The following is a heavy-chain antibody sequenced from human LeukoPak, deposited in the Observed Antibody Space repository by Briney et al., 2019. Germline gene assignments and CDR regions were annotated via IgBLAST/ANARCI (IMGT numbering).Heavy chain of an antibody. J-gene: IGHJ4*02. CDR1: GYSISSAYY. V-gene: IGHV4-38-2*01. CDR2: IHHSGSA. CDR3: ASYNSGWYYFDY. D-gene: IGHD6-19*01. Sequence: PSETLSLTCAVSGYSISSAYYWGWIRQPPGKGLEWIGSIHHSGSACYNPSLKSRVTISVDTSKNQFSVTLSSVTAADTAVYYCASYNSGWYYFDYWGQGTLVTVSS.